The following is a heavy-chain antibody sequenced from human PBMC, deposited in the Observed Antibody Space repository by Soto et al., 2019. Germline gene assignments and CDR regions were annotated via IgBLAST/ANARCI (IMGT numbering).Heavy chain of an antibody. CDR3: ARVGGYSGYADYFDF. J-gene: IGHJ4*02. CDR1: GYTFTGYY. D-gene: IGHD5-12*01. V-gene: IGHV1-2*02. Sequence: ASVKVSCKASGYTFTGYYFHWVRQAPGQGLEWMGWINPNTGDTYYAQKFQGRVTVTRDTSISTAYMELSSLRSDDTAVYYCARVGGYSGYADYFDFWGQGTLVTVSS. CDR2: INPNTGDT.